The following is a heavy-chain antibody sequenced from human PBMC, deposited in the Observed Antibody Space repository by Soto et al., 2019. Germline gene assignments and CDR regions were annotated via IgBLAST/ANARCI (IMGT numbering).Heavy chain of an antibody. V-gene: IGHV3-48*02. CDR3: ARDQDIVVAPGAYGMDV. CDR1: GFIFRSYS. D-gene: IGHD2-2*01. J-gene: IGHJ6*02. Sequence: GGSLRLSCAASGFIFRSYSLNWVRQVPGKGLEWLSYISSSSRITYYADSVKGRFTVSRDNAKNSLYLQMNNLRDEDTAVYYCARDQDIVVAPGAYGMDVWGQGTTVTVSS. CDR2: ISSSSRIT.